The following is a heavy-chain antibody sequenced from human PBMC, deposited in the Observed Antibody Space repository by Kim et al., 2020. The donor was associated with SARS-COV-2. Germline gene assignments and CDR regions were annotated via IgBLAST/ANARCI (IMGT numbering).Heavy chain of an antibody. V-gene: IGHV3-23*01. D-gene: IGHD3-9*01. Sequence: GGSLRLSCAASGFTFSTYAMTWVRQAPGKGLEWVSATSVSGGTTYYADSVKGRFTISRDNSKNTLYLQMNSLRAEDTAVYYCARVGSQYYEILTGYFHFDYWGQGTLVTVSS. CDR3: ARVGSQYYEILTGYFHFDY. CDR1: GFTFSTYA. J-gene: IGHJ4*02. CDR2: TSVSGGTT.